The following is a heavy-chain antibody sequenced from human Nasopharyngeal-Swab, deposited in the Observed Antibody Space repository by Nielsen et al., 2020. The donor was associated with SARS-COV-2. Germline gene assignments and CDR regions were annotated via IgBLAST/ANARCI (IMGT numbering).Heavy chain of an antibody. V-gene: IGHV3-23*01. CDR1: GFMISSYW. J-gene: IGHJ4*02. D-gene: IGHD2/OR15-2a*01. CDR3: AKDLRGPYFF. Sequence: GESLKISCAASGFMISSYWMSWVRQAPGKGLEWVAAIVGSGDISGSGGSTYYADSVKGRFTISRDNSKNTLSLQMNSLRAEDTAVYYCAKDLRGPYFFWGQGTLVTVSS. CDR2: IVGSGDISGSGGST.